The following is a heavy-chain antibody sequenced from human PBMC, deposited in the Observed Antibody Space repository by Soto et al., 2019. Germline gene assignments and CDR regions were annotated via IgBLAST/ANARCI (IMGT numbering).Heavy chain of an antibody. J-gene: IGHJ4*02. CDR3: ATRGGRPYYFDY. CDR1: GGTFSSYA. D-gene: IGHD2-15*01. CDR2: IIPIFGTA. V-gene: IGHV1-69*13. Sequence: GASVKVSCKASGGTFSSYAMSWVRQAPGQGLEWMGGIIPIFGTANYAQKFQGRVTITADESTSTAYMELSSLRSEDTAVYYCATRGGRPYYFDYWGQGTLVTVSS.